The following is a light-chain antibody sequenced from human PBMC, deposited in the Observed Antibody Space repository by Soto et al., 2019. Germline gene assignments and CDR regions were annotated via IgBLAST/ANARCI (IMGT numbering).Light chain of an antibody. CDR2: DTS. Sequence: EIVLTQSPATLSLSPGDRATLSCRASQRIGTYLAWYQQKAGQAPSLLIYDTSNRATGIPTRFSGSGSGTDFTLTISSLDPEDFAVYFCQHRSNSPPTWTFGQGTKVEIK. V-gene: IGKV3-11*01. J-gene: IGKJ1*01. CDR3: QHRSNSPPTWT. CDR1: QRIGTY.